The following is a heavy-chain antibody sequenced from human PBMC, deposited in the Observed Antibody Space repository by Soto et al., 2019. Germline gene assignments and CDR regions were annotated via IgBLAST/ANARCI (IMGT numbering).Heavy chain of an antibody. CDR2: MNPNSGNT. Sequence: QVQLVQSGAEVKKPGASVKVSCKASGYTFTSYDINWVRQATGQRLEWMGWMNPNSGNTGYAQKFQGRGTMTRNTSISNAYKELSSLRSKDTAVDYCSRGPGNWYFYYMDVWGKGTTVTVSS. CDR1: GYTFTSYD. D-gene: IGHD1-1*01. J-gene: IGHJ6*03. CDR3: SRGPGNWYFYYMDV. V-gene: IGHV1-8*01.